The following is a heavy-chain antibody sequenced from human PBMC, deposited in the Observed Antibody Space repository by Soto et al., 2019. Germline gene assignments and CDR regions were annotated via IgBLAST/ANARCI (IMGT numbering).Heavy chain of an antibody. CDR1: GGTFSSYT. D-gene: IGHD3-10*01. Sequence: SVKVSCKASGGTFSSYTISWVRQAPGQGLEWMGRIIPILGIANYAQKFQGRVTITADKSTSTAYMELSSLRSEDTAVYYCAFPMSSTDAFDIWGQGTMVTVSS. CDR3: AFPMSSTDAFDI. J-gene: IGHJ3*02. V-gene: IGHV1-69*02. CDR2: IIPILGIA.